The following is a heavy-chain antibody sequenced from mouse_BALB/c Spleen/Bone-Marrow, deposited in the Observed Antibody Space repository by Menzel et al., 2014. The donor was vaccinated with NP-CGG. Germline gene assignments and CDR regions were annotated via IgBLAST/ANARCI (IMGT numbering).Heavy chain of an antibody. CDR3: ARSAYYRSLFAY. V-gene: IGHV1-4*01. CDR2: INPSSGYA. J-gene: IGHJ3*01. Sequence: QVQLQQSGAELARPGASVKMSCKASGYTFTSYTMHWVKQRPGQGLEWIGYINPSSGYANYNQKFKDKATLTADKSSSTAYMQLSSLPSEDSAVYYCARSAYYRSLFAYWGQGTLVTVSA. CDR1: GYTFTSYT. D-gene: IGHD2-14*01.